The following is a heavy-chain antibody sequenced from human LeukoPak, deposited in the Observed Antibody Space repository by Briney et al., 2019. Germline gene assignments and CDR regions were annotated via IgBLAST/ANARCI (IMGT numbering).Heavy chain of an antibody. CDR3: ARVVPRLAYGMDV. CDR1: GFTVSSNY. J-gene: IGHJ6*02. CDR2: IYSGGST. D-gene: IGHD2-21*01. V-gene: IGHV3-66*01. Sequence: PGGSLRLSCAASGFTVSSNYMSWVRQAPGKGLEWVSVIYSGGSTYYADSVKGRFTISRDNSKNTLYLQMNSLRAEDTAVYYCARVVPRLAYGMDVWGQGTTVTLSS.